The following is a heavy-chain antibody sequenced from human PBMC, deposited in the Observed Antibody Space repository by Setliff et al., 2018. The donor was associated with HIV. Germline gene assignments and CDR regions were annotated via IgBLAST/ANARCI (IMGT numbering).Heavy chain of an antibody. J-gene: IGHJ6*04. CDR1: EYFFRTSW. V-gene: IGHV5-51*01. CDR3: TRHPLQPEVSGYFYLMDV. Sequence: GASLKISCKGPEYFFRTSWIGWVRQLPGKGLEWVAVIFPLDSETRYNPSLEGHVTISVDKSSNTAYLQWSSLRASDTAVYYCTRHPLQPEVSGYFYLMDVWGTGTTVTVSS. D-gene: IGHD2-21*01. CDR2: IFPLDSET.